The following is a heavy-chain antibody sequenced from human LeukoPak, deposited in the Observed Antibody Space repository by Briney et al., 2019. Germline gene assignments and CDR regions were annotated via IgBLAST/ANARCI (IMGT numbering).Heavy chain of an antibody. Sequence: GASVKVSCKVSGYTLTELSMHWVRQAPGKGLEWMGGFDPEDGETIYAQKFQGRVTMTEDTSTDTAYMELSSLRSEDTAVYYCATQLPKSHHHYYYYMDVWGKGTTVTVSS. J-gene: IGHJ6*03. CDR2: FDPEDGET. D-gene: IGHD2-2*01. CDR3: ATQLPKSHHHYYYYMDV. V-gene: IGHV1-24*01. CDR1: GYTLTELS.